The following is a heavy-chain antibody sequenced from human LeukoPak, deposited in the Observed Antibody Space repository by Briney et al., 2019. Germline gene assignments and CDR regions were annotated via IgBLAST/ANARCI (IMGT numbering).Heavy chain of an antibody. CDR3: ARGVNWIDP. D-gene: IGHD6-13*01. Sequence: PSETLSLTCTVSGGSISSYYWGWIRQPPGKGLEWIGYISYSAITNYNPALKSRVTISIDTSKNQFSLKLSSVTAADTAVYYCARGVNWIDPWGQGTLVTVSS. J-gene: IGHJ5*02. CDR1: GGSISSYY. CDR2: ISYSAIT. V-gene: IGHV4-59*01.